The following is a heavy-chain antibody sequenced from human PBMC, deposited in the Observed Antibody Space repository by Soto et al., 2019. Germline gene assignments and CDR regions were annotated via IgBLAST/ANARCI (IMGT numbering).Heavy chain of an antibody. CDR2: IIPIFGTA. CDR1: GGTFSSYA. CDR3: ATIAVAGMVTTYHYYGMDV. Sequence: ASVKVSCKASGGTFSSYAISWVRQAPGQGLEWMGGIIPIFGTANYAQKFQGRVTITADKSTSTAYMELSSLRSEDTAVYYCATIAVAGMVTTYHYYGMDVWGQGTTVTVSS. D-gene: IGHD6-19*01. J-gene: IGHJ6*02. V-gene: IGHV1-69*06.